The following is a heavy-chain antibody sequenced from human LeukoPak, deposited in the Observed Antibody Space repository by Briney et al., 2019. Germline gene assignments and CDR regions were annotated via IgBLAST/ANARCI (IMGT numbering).Heavy chain of an antibody. CDR1: GFTFSSYS. CDR3: ARAPDDILTGYHYYYYYGMDV. V-gene: IGHV3-21*01. Sequence: PGGSLRLSCAASGFTFSSYSMNWVRQAPGKGLEWVSSISSSSSYIYYADSVKGRFTISRDNAKNSLHLQMNSLRAEDTAVYYCARAPDDILTGYHYYYYYGMDVWGQGTTVTVSS. CDR2: ISSSSSYI. D-gene: IGHD3-9*01. J-gene: IGHJ6*02.